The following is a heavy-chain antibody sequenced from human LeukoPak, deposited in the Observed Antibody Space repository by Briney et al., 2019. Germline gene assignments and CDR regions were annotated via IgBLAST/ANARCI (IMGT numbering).Heavy chain of an antibody. Sequence: SETLSLTCTVSGGSISSYYWSWLRQPPGKGLEWIGYIYYSGSTNYNPSLKSRVTISVHTSKNQFSLKLRSVTAADTAVYYCARETSQKGAHYMDVWGKGTTVTISS. CDR2: IYYSGST. V-gene: IGHV4-59*01. J-gene: IGHJ6*03. D-gene: IGHD3-16*01. CDR3: ARETSQKGAHYMDV. CDR1: GGSISSYY.